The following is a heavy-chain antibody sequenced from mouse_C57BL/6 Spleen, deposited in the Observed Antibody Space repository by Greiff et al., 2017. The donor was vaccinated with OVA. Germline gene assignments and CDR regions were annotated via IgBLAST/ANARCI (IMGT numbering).Heavy chain of an antibody. J-gene: IGHJ1*03. CDR3: ARHDYGSRGGVFDV. V-gene: IGHV5-6*01. CDR1: GFTFSSYG. D-gene: IGHD1-1*01. Sequence: EVHLVESGGDLVKPGGSLKLSCAASGFTFSSYGMSWVRQTPDKRLEWVATISSGGSYTYYPDSVKGRFTISRDNAKNTLYLQMSSLKSEDTAMYYCARHDYGSRGGVFDVWGTGTTVTVSS. CDR2: ISSGGSYT.